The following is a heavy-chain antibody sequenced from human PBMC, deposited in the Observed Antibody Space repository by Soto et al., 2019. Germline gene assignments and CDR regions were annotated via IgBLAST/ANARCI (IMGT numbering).Heavy chain of an antibody. J-gene: IGHJ4*02. D-gene: IGHD3-10*01. Sequence: QLQLQESGPGLVKPSETLSLTCLVSGGSISGNTYSWAWIRQPPGKGLEWIGSIYYSGTTYYNASLKSRVTLSVDTSKNQFSLELSSVTAADTAVYYCARRWRNYGWESRWEDDWGRGTLVTVSS. CDR1: GGSISGNTYS. V-gene: IGHV4-39*01. CDR2: IYYSGTT. CDR3: ARRWRNYGWESRWEDD.